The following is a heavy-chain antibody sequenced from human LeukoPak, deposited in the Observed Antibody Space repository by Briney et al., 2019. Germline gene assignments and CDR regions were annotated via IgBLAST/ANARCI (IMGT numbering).Heavy chain of an antibody. D-gene: IGHD3-22*01. Sequence: SETLSLTCTVSGYSISSGYLWGWIRQPPGKGLEWIGEINHSGSTNYNPSLKSRVTISVDTSKNQFSLKLSSVTAADTAVYYCARGRRSSMYYDSSGYYYAYWGQGTLVTVSS. CDR1: GYSISSGYL. CDR3: ARGRRSSMYYDSSGYYYAY. CDR2: INHSGST. J-gene: IGHJ4*02. V-gene: IGHV4-38-2*02.